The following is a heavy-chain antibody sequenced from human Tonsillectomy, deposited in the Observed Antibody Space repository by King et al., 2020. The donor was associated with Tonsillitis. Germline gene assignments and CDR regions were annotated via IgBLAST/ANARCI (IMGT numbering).Heavy chain of an antibody. CDR1: GFTFTNYW. CDR3: ARDLVEWSYAGEYFDY. Sequence: VQLVESGGGLVQPGGSLRLSCEVSGFTFTNYWMSWVRQAPGKGLEWVANIKQDGSEKSYVDAVKGRFTISRDNAKNSAYLQMNSLRAEDTAVYYCARDLVEWSYAGEYFDYWGQGTLVTVSS. J-gene: IGHJ4*01. V-gene: IGHV3-7*04. D-gene: IGHD3-3*01. CDR2: IKQDGSEK.